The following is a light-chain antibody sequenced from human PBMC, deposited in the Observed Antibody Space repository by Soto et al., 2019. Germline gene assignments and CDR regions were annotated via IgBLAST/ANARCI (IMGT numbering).Light chain of an antibody. CDR1: QSVLYSSNNKNY. CDR3: MQGTHWPPT. CDR2: KVS. Sequence: VMTQSPDSLAVSLGERATINCKSSQSVLYSSNNKNYLAWYQQRPGQSPRRLIYKVSNRDSGVPDRFSGSGSGTDFTLKISRVEAEDVGVYYCMQGTHWPPTFGQGTKVDIK. J-gene: IGKJ1*01. V-gene: IGKV2-30*01.